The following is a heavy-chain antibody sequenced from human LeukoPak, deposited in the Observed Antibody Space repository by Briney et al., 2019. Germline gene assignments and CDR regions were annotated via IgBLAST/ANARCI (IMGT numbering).Heavy chain of an antibody. Sequence: GGSLRLSCVVSGFTFSSYHMNWVRQAPGKGLEWVAFISYDGGNTDYADSVKGRFTISRDNSKNTLYLQMNSLRAEDTAVYYCAKDSLSYSSGWYNLGYFDYWGQGTLVTVSS. CDR2: ISYDGGNT. CDR3: AKDSLSYSSGWYNLGYFDY. V-gene: IGHV3-30*18. J-gene: IGHJ4*02. D-gene: IGHD6-19*01. CDR1: GFTFSSYH.